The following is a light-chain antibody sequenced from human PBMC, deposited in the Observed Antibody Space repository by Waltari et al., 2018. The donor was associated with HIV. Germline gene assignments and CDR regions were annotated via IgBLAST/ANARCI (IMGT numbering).Light chain of an antibody. V-gene: IGLV2-11*01. CDR2: DVN. CDR3: YSYAGSYTSV. CDR1: SSDVGGYTY. Sequence: QSALTQPRSVSGSPGHPVTISCTGTSSDVGGYTYVSWYQQHPGKAPKLMIYDVNKRPSGVPYRFAGSKSGNTASLTISGLQTEDEADYYCYSYAGSYTSVFGTGTTVTVL. J-gene: IGLJ1*01.